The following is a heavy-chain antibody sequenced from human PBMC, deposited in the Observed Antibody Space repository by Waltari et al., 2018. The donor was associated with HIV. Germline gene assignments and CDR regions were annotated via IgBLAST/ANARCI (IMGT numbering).Heavy chain of an antibody. V-gene: IGHV4-4*07. D-gene: IGHD3-22*01. CDR2: IYTSGST. CDR3: ARDANTYYYDSSGSDY. J-gene: IGHJ4*02. Sequence: QVQLQESGPGLVQPSETLSLTCPVSGGSISSYYWRWIRQPAGKGLEWIGRIYTSGSTNYNPSLKSRVTMSVDTSKNQFSLKLSSVTAADTAVYYCARDANTYYYDSSGSDYWGQGTLVTVSS. CDR1: GGSISSYY.